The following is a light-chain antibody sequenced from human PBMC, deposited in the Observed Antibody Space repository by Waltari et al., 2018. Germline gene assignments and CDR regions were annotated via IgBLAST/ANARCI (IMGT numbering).Light chain of an antibody. CDR3: AVWDDSLSGRV. CDR1: RSNIGSNY. V-gene: IGLV1-47*01. Sequence: QSVLTQPPSASGTPGQRVTIPCSGRRSNIGSNYVYWYQQFPRTAPKLLIYRNNQRPSGVSDRFSGSKSGTSASLAISGLRSDDEADYYCAVWDDSLSGRVFGGGTKLTVL. J-gene: IGLJ3*02. CDR2: RNN.